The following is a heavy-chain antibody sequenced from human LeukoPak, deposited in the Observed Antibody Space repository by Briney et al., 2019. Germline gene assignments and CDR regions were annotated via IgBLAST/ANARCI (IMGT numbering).Heavy chain of an antibody. CDR3: ARASRDGYNQNFDH. J-gene: IGHJ4*02. CDR1: GYSFSSYW. Sequence: GESLKISCKGLGYSFSSYWNAWVRQRPGKRLEWMGIIYPGGSETRYDPSFQGQVTISADSSTSTAYLQWSSLRASDTAMYYCARASRDGYNQNFDHWGQGTLVTVSS. V-gene: IGHV5-51*01. D-gene: IGHD5-24*01. CDR2: IYPGGSET.